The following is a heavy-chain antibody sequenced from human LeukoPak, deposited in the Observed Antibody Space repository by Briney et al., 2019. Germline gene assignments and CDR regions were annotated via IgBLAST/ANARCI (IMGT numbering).Heavy chain of an antibody. CDR2: INHSGST. J-gene: IGHJ4*02. Sequence: PSETLSLTCAVYGGSFSGYYWSWIRQPPGKGQEWIGEINHSGSTNYNPSLKSRVTISVDTSKNQFSLKLSSVTAADTAVYYCARVKYYYGSRATRFDYWGQGTLVTVSS. D-gene: IGHD3-10*01. CDR3: ARVKYYYGSRATRFDY. CDR1: GGSFSGYY. V-gene: IGHV4-34*01.